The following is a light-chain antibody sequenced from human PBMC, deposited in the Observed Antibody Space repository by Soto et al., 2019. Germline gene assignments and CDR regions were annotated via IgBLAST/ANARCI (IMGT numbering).Light chain of an antibody. V-gene: IGKV3-11*01. CDR1: QSVVSS. Sequence: EIVLTQSPATLSLSPGERATLSCRASQSVVSSLALYQQKPGQAPRLLIYDTSNRATGIPARFSGSGSGTDFTLTISSLEPEDFAIYYCHQRSNWPWTFGQGTKVELK. J-gene: IGKJ1*01. CDR3: HQRSNWPWT. CDR2: DTS.